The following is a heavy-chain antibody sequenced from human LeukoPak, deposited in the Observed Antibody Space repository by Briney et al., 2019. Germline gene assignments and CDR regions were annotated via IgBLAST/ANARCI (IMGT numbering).Heavy chain of an antibody. J-gene: IGHJ4*02. CDR1: GFTFRAYG. Sequence: GRSLRLSCAASGFTFRAYGMHWVRQAPGKGLEWLAIISYDGSNTYYAVFVKGRFTISRDNSKNTLYLQMDSLRAEDTAVYYCAKEGDISSSWYLSNYFDYWGQGTLVTVSA. CDR2: ISYDGSNT. D-gene: IGHD6-13*01. V-gene: IGHV3-30*18. CDR3: AKEGDISSSWYLSNYFDY.